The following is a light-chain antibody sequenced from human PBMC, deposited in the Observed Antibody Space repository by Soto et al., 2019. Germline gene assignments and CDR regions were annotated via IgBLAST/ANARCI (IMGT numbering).Light chain of an antibody. CDR2: GAS. J-gene: IGKJ3*01. CDR3: QQYGTSLLT. CDR1: QSISSSY. Sequence: EIVLTQSPGTLSLSPGERATLSCRASQSISSSYLAWYQQKPGQAPRLLIYGASSRATGIPDRFSGSGSGTDFTLTISRLEPEDVAVYYCQQYGTSLLTFGPGTTVDIK. V-gene: IGKV3-20*01.